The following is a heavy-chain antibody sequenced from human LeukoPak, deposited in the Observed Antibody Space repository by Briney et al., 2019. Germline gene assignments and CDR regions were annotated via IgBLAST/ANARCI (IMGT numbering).Heavy chain of an antibody. V-gene: IGHV3-48*01. Sequence: GGSLRLSCAASGFTFSTSIMNWVRQAPGKGLEWVSYIDSSSDTIYYADSVKGRFTISRDTSKNTLSLQMNSLTAEDTAVYYCAKPLMRDRWFGESWGQGTLVTVSS. D-gene: IGHD3-10*01. CDR1: GFTFSTSI. CDR2: IDSSSDTI. CDR3: AKPLMRDRWFGES. J-gene: IGHJ5*02.